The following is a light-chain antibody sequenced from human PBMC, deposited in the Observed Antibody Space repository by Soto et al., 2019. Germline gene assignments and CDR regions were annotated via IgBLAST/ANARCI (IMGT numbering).Light chain of an antibody. CDR3: CSYAGNTLVV. CDR1: SSDVGGYNY. V-gene: IGLV2-11*01. J-gene: IGLJ2*01. Sequence: QSVLTQPRSVSGSPGQSVTISCTGTSSDVGGYNYVSWYQQNPGKAPKLMIYDVSKRPSGVSDRFSGSKSANTASLIISGLQAEYESDYYCCSYAGNTLVVFGGGTKLTVL. CDR2: DVS.